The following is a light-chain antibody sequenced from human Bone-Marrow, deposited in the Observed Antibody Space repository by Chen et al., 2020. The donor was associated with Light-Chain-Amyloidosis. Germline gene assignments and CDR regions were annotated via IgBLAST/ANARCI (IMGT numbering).Light chain of an antibody. CDR3: YSYAGDSWV. J-gene: IGLJ3*02. CDR1: NRDVGRYDY. V-gene: IGLV2-8*01. Sequence: QSALTQPPPSSGSPGQSVTFSCTETNRDVGRYDYVPWYQQHPVKAPNFLIYEVFKRSSGVPVRFSGSKSGNTASLTVSGLQAEDEADYCCYSYAGDSWVFGGGTKLTVL. CDR2: EVF.